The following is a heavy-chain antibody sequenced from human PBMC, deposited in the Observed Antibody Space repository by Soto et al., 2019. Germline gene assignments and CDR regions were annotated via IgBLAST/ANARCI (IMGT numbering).Heavy chain of an antibody. Sequence: QLQLQESGPGLVKPSETLSLTCTVSGGSISSSSYYWGWIRQPPGKGLEWIGSIYYSGITYYNPSIKSRVTISVDTSKTQFSLNLSSVTAADTAVYYCARHRGYYDILTGYYTELNFDYWGQGTLVTVSS. D-gene: IGHD3-9*01. CDR1: GGSISSSSYY. J-gene: IGHJ4*02. V-gene: IGHV4-39*01. CDR3: ARHRGYYDILTGYYTELNFDY. CDR2: IYYSGIT.